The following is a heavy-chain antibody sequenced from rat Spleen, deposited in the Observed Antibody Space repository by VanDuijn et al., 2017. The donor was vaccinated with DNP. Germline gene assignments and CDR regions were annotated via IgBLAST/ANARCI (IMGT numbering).Heavy chain of an antibody. V-gene: IGHV2-6*01. CDR2: KSSGGST. CDR1: GFSLTSYT. CDR3: ARYYGYNYYAIDA. D-gene: IGHD1-9*01. J-gene: IGHJ4*01. Sequence: QVQLKESGPGLVQPSQTLSLTCTVSGFSLTSYTVHWVRQPPGKGLEWIAAKSSGGSTYYNSALKSRLSISRDTSKSQVFLKMNSLQTEDTAMYFCARYYGYNYYAIDAWGQGTSVTVSS.